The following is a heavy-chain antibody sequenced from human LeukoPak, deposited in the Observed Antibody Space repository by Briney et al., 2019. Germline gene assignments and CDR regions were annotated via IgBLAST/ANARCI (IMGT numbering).Heavy chain of an antibody. V-gene: IGHV4-59*01. D-gene: IGHD3-10*02. CDR2: IYYSGST. Sequence: SETLSLTCTVSGGSISSYYWSWIRQPPGKGLEWIGYIYYSGSTDYNPSLKSRVTISVDAPNNQFSLKLNSVTAADTAVYFCARVQSADYDRAFNIWGQGTMVTVSS. CDR1: GGSISSYY. CDR3: ARVQSADYDRAFNI. J-gene: IGHJ3*02.